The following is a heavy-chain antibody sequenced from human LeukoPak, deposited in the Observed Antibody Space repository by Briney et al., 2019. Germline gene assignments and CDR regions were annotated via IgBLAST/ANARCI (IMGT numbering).Heavy chain of an antibody. CDR2: ISGSGGST. CDR3: ATRGYCSGGSCYWYFDL. Sequence: GGSLRLSCAASGFTFSSYAMSWVRQAPGKGLEWVSAISGSGGSTYYADSVKGRFTISRDNSKNTLYLQMNSLRGEDTAVYYCATRGYCSGGSCYWYFDLWGRGTLVAVSS. V-gene: IGHV3-23*01. J-gene: IGHJ2*01. D-gene: IGHD2-15*01. CDR1: GFTFSSYA.